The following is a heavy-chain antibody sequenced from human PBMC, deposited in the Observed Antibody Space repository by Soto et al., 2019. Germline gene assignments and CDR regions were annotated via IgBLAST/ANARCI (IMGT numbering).Heavy chain of an antibody. D-gene: IGHD5-12*01. J-gene: IGHJ4*02. Sequence: SVKVSCKASGGSFSNFGISWVRQAPGQGLEWMGGIVPVFGRPNYAQRFRGRLTITVDESTSTGYMELISLRSDDTAVYYCAREGSGYNFWGQGTQVTVSS. CDR3: AREGSGYNF. CDR2: IVPVFGRP. V-gene: IGHV1-69*13. CDR1: GGSFSNFG.